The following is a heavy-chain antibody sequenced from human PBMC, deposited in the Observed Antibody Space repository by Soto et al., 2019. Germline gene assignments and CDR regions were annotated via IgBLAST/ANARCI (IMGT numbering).Heavy chain of an antibody. J-gene: IGHJ4*02. D-gene: IGHD2-21*01. Sequence: SETLSLTCIVSGGSISGSYWSWIRQSPGKGLEWLGYVYYTGSTNYSPSLRSRVSISVDTSKNEFSLRLSSVTAADTAVYYCARDTLRGGSDYWGQGTLVTVSS. V-gene: IGHV4-59*01. CDR3: ARDTLRGGSDY. CDR1: GGSISGSY. CDR2: VYYTGST.